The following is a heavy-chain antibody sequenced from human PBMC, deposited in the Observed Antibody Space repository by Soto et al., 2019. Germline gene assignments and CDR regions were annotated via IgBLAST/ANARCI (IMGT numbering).Heavy chain of an antibody. J-gene: IGHJ4*02. CDR2: IKSETDGGTT. V-gene: IGHV3-15*01. D-gene: IGHD3-22*01. Sequence: PWGSLRLSCAASEFTFINAWINFFRHAPLKWLEWVVLIKSETDGGTTDYAAPVKGRFTVSRDDSKKTLYLQMNSLTAEDTAVYYCTTLTMILVHEDYWGQGTLVTVSS. CDR1: EFTFINAW. CDR3: TTLTMILVHEDY.